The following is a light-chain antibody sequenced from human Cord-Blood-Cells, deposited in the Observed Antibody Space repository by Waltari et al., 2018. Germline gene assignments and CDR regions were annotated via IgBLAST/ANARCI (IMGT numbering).Light chain of an antibody. CDR2: EGS. Sequence: QSALTQPAFVSGSPGQSIPISCTGTSSDVGSYILVSWYQPHPGKAPKLRIYEGSKRASGLSNRFSGSKSGNTASPTIAGLQAEDEADYYCCSYAGSSTWVFGGGTKLTVL. V-gene: IGLV2-23*01. CDR1: SSDVGSYIL. CDR3: CSYAGSSTWV. J-gene: IGLJ3*02.